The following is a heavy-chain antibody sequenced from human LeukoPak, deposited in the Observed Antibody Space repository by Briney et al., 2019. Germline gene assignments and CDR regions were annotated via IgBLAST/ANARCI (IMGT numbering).Heavy chain of an antibody. CDR1: GGSFSGNY. Sequence: PSETLSLTCAVYGGSFSGNYWSWIRQTPGKGLEWIGEINHSGSTNYNPSLKSRVTISVDTSKNKFSLKVSSVTAADTAMYYCARGWINYDSYYYYMDVWGKGTTVTISS. CDR3: ARGWINYDSYYYYMDV. V-gene: IGHV4-34*01. J-gene: IGHJ6*03. CDR2: INHSGST. D-gene: IGHD3-22*01.